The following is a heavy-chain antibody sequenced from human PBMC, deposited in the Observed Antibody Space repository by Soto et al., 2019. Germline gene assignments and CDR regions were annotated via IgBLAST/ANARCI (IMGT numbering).Heavy chain of an antibody. D-gene: IGHD2-2*01. CDR3: AKDGGSTFPHYLDF. V-gene: IGHV3-23*01. J-gene: IGHJ4*02. CDR1: GFTFSDYA. CDR2: ISGSGGTK. Sequence: GGSLRLSCAASGFTFSDYAMNWVRQAPGKGLEWVSVISGSGGTKSYADSVKGRFTIFRDNSKNTLYLQLNSLRAEDTAVYYCAKDGGSTFPHYLDFWGQGSLVTVSS.